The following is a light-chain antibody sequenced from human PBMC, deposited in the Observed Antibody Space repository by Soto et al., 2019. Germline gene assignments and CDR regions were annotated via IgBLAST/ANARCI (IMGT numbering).Light chain of an antibody. CDR2: EVS. Sequence: QSALTQPASVSGSPGQSVTISCTGTSSDIGAYKYVSWYQHHPGKSPRLMIYEVSNRPSGVSNRFSASNSGNTASLTISGLQAEDEADYYCCSYRSSSTLVFGGGTKVTVL. CDR3: CSYRSSSTLV. CDR1: SSDIGAYKY. J-gene: IGLJ2*01. V-gene: IGLV2-14*01.